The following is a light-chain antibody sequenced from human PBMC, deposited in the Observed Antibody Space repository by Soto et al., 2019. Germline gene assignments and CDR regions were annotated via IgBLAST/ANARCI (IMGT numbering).Light chain of an antibody. J-gene: IGKJ3*01. CDR2: SAS. V-gene: IGKV3-15*01. Sequence: EILMTQSPATLSVSPGERATLSCRASQSLSRNLAWYQQKPGQAPRLLIYSASTRASGIPARFSGSGSGTEFTLTIISMQSEDFAIYYCQHYNDWPAAFTFGPGTKVDL. CDR1: QSLSRN. CDR3: QHYNDWPAAFT.